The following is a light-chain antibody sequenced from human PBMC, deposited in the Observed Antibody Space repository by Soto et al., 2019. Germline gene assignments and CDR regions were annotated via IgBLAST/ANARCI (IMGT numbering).Light chain of an antibody. CDR2: DAS. CDR3: QQRSRWIT. V-gene: IGKV3D-20*02. CDR1: QSVSASQ. J-gene: IGKJ5*01. Sequence: EVVLTQSPGTLSLSPGERATLSCRTSQSVSASQLAWYQQKPGQAPRLLIYDASSRATGIPARFSGSGPGTDFTLTISSLQSEDFAVYYCQQRSRWITFGQGTRLEIK.